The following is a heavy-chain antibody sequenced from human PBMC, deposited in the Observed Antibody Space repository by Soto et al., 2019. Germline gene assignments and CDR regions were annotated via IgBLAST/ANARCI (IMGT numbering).Heavy chain of an antibody. CDR1: GYTFTSYY. CDR2: INPSGGST. Sequence: ASVKPSCKASGYTFTSYYMHWVRQAPGQGLERIGMINPSGGSTSYAQKFQGRVTMTRDTSTSTVYMELSRLRSEDTAVFYCAREPEGAPGPLEVFEIWGKGTLVTGSP. J-gene: IGHJ3*02. V-gene: IGHV1-46*01. CDR3: AREPEGAPGPLEVFEI.